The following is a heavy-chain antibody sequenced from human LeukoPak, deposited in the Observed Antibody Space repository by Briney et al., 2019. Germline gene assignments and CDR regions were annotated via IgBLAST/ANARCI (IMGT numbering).Heavy chain of an antibody. Sequence: GGSLRLSCAASGFTVSSNYMSWVCQAPGKGLEWVSVIYSGGSTYYTDSVKGRFTISRHNSRNTLYLQMNSLRAEDTAVYYCARERYDSSGCFDYWGQGTLVTVSS. CDR2: IYSGGST. V-gene: IGHV3-53*04. CDR3: ARERYDSSGCFDY. J-gene: IGHJ4*02. CDR1: GFTVSSNY. D-gene: IGHD3-22*01.